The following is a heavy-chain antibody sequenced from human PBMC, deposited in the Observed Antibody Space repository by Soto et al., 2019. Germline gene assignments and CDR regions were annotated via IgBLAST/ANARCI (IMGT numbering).Heavy chain of an antibody. CDR1: GFSFSDYA. J-gene: IGHJ4*01. V-gene: IGHV3-23*01. CDR3: AKGRAITVYGVDILFDY. D-gene: IGHD3-3*01. Sequence: GGSLRLSCKASGFSFSDYAMTWVRQAPGKGLERVSVISGSGDNTFYAASVKGRFAISRDSSKNVLYLQMNSLSADDAAVYFCAKGRAITVYGVDILFDYWGLGTLVTVSS. CDR2: ISGSGDNT.